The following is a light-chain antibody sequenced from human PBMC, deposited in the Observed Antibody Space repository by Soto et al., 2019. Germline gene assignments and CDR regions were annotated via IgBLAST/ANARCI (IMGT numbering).Light chain of an antibody. J-gene: IGKJ1*01. Sequence: DVVMTQSPLSLPVNLGQPASISCRSSQRLVHSDGNTYLNWFQQRPGQSPRRLIYKVSNRDSGVPDRFSGSGSGTEFTLKISRVEADDVGVYYCMQGAHWPPTFGLGTKVDIK. V-gene: IGKV2-30*02. CDR3: MQGAHWPPT. CDR2: KVS. CDR1: QRLVHSDGNTY.